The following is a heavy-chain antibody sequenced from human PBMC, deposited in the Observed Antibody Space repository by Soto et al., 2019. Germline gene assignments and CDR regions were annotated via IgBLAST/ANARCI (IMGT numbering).Heavy chain of an antibody. CDR2: ISGGGVST. J-gene: IGHJ4*02. Sequence: PGGSLRLSCTASGVTFSNYAMSWARQAPGKGLEWVSGISGGGVSTYYADSVKGRCTISRDNSKNTMYLQMNSLRAEDTAVYYCAKSGYNYGPSDYWGQGTLVTAPQ. CDR1: GVTFSNYA. V-gene: IGHV3-23*01. CDR3: AKSGYNYGPSDY. D-gene: IGHD5-18*01.